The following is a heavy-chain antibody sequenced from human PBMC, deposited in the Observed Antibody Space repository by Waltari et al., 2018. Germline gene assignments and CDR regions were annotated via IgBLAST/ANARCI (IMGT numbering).Heavy chain of an antibody. Sequence: QVQLVQSGAEVKKPGSSVKVSCKASGGTFSSYALSWVRQAPGQGLEWMGGIIANFGKANDAQKFQGRVTSTADESTSTAYMELSSLRSEDTAVYYCASLGSYQDYWGQGTLVTVSS. V-gene: IGHV1-69*13. CDR2: IIANFGKA. CDR1: GGTFSSYA. CDR3: ASLGSYQDY. J-gene: IGHJ4*02. D-gene: IGHD1-26*01.